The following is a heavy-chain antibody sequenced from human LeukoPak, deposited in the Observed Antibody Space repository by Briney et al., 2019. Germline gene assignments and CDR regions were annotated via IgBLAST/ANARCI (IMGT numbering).Heavy chain of an antibody. CDR1: GFTFSSYW. CDR2: IKQDGSEK. D-gene: IGHD5-18*01. J-gene: IGHJ6*03. Sequence: GGSLRLSCAASGFTFSSYWMSWVRQAPGKGLEWVANIKQDGSEKYYVDSVKGRFTISRDNAKNSLYLQMNSLRAEDTAVYYCAREERYSYGYYYYYYMDVWGKGTTVTVSS. V-gene: IGHV3-7*01. CDR3: AREERYSYGYYYYYYMDV.